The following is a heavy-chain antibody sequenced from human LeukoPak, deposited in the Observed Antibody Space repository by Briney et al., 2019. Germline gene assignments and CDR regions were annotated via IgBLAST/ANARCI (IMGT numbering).Heavy chain of an antibody. D-gene: IGHD4-17*01. J-gene: IGHJ5*02. CDR3: ARVGRGYGDYVVGWFDP. Sequence: GASVKVSCKASGYTFTGYYMHWVRQAPGQGLEWMGWINPNSGGTNYAQKFQGRVTMTRDTSISTAYMELSRLRSDDTAVYYCARVGRGYGDYVVGWFDPWGQGTLVTVSS. CDR2: INPNSGGT. V-gene: IGHV1-2*02. CDR1: GYTFTGYY.